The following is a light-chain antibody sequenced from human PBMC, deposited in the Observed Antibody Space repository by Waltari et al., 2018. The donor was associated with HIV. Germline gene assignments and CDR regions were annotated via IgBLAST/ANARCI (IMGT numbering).Light chain of an antibody. V-gene: IGLV1-40*01. CDR1: SSNIGAGFD. Sequence: QSVLTQPPSVSGAPGQRVTISCTRTSSNIGAGFDVHWYQQLPGTVPKVLIYNNTDRPSGVPDRFSGSKSATSASLAITGLQAEDEANYYCQSYDISLSGWVFGGGTKLTVL. CDR3: QSYDISLSGWV. J-gene: IGLJ2*01. CDR2: NNT.